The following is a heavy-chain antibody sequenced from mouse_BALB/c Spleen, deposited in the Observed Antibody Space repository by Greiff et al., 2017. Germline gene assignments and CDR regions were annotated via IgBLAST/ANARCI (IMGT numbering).Heavy chain of an antibody. Sequence: EVMLVESGGGLVKPGGSLKLSCAASGFTFSSYAMSWVRQSPEKRLEWVAEISSGGSYTYYPDTVTGRFTISRDNAKNTLYLEMSSLRSEDTAMYYCARGLYDYDVGFAYWGQGTLVTVSA. CDR3: ARGLYDYDVGFAY. J-gene: IGHJ3*01. CDR1: GFTFSSYA. V-gene: IGHV5-9-4*01. CDR2: ISSGGSYT. D-gene: IGHD2-4*01.